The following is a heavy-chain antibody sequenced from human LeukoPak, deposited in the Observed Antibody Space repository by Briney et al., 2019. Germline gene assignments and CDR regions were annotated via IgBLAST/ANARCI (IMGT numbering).Heavy chain of an antibody. D-gene: IGHD3-3*01. CDR3: ARLGQYYDFWSGYEAVYYYYYYMDV. V-gene: IGHV4-4*09. Sequence: SETLSLTCAVSGDSISNYYWSWIRQPPGKGLEWIGYIYTSGSTNYNPSLKSRVTISVDTSKNQFSLRLTSVTAADTAVYYCARLGQYYDFWSGYEAVYYYYYYMDVWGKGTTVTVSS. CDR1: GDSISNYY. J-gene: IGHJ6*03. CDR2: IYTSGST.